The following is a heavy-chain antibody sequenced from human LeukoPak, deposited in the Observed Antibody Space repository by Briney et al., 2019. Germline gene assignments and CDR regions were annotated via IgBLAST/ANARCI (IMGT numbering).Heavy chain of an antibody. Sequence: PGGSLRLSCAASGFTFSSYAMHWVRQAPGKGLEYVSAISSNGGSTYYANSVKGRFTISRDNSKNTLYLQMGSLRAEDMAVYYCARDSSSSWIGYYYYMDVWGKGTTVTVSS. J-gene: IGHJ6*03. D-gene: IGHD6-13*01. CDR2: ISSNGGST. V-gene: IGHV3-64*01. CDR1: GFTFSSYA. CDR3: ARDSSSSWIGYYYYMDV.